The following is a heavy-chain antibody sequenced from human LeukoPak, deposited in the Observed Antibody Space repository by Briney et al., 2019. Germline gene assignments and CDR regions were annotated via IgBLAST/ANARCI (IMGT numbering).Heavy chain of an antibody. V-gene: IGHV1-46*01. J-gene: IGHJ4*02. Sequence: GASVTVSYKASGYTFTSYYMHWVRQAPAQGLEWMGIINPSGCSTSYEQKFQGRVTITSDKSTNTVYMELSSLRSPDTARFYCSGVSSGWYGFDYWGQGGMVGVCS. CDR2: INPSGCST. CDR1: GYTFTSYY. D-gene: IGHD6-19*01. CDR3: SGVSSGWYGFDY.